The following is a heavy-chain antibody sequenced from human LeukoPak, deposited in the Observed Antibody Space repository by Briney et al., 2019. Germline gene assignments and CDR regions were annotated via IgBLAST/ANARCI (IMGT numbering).Heavy chain of an antibody. J-gene: IGHJ2*01. CDR2: ISGSGGST. V-gene: IGHV3-23*01. CDR1: GFTFSSYA. Sequence: GGSLRLSCAASGFTFSSYAMSWVRQAPGKGLEWVSGISGSGGSTYDADSVKGRFTISRDNSKNTLYLQMTGLRVEDTAMYFCARDLGDIVLEPPSIHFDLWGRGTLVTVSS. D-gene: IGHD3-16*01. CDR3: ARDLGDIVLEPPSIHFDL.